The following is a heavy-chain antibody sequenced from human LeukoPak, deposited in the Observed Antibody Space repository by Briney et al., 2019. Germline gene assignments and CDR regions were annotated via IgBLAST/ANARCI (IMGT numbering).Heavy chain of an antibody. CDR1: GFTFSSYG. J-gene: IGHJ6*03. CDR2: IWDDGSNK. V-gene: IGHV3-33*01. CDR3: ARDLSYGSGIHSYYYYMDV. Sequence: GRSLRLSCAASGFTFSSYGMDWVRQAPGKGLEWVAVIWDDGSNKYYADSVKGRFTISRDNSKNTLYLQMNSLRAEDTAVYYCARDLSYGSGIHSYYYYMDVWGKGTTVTVSS. D-gene: IGHD3-10*01.